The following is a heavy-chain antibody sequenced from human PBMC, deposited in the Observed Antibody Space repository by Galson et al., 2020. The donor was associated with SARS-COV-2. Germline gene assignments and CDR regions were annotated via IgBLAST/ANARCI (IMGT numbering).Heavy chain of an antibody. D-gene: IGHD2-2*01. CDR2: IKQDGSEK. CDR1: GLTFSSYW. J-gene: IGHJ6*02. Sequence: GESLKISCAASGLTFSSYWMSWVRQAPGKGLEWVANIKQDGSEKYYVDSVKGRFTISRDNAKNSLYLQMNSLRAEDTAVYYCARDSVVVPAAMWGVYYYYYGMDVWGQGTTVTVSS. V-gene: IGHV3-7*01. CDR3: ARDSVVVPAAMWGVYYYYYGMDV.